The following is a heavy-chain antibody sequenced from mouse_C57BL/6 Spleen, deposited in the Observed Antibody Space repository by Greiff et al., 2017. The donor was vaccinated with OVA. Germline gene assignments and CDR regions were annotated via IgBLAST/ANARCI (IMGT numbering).Heavy chain of an antibody. CDR2: IYPGDGDT. CDR3: AREQGGNPYFDY. V-gene: IGHV1-82*01. Sequence: VQLQQSGPELVKPGASVKLSCKASGYAFSSSWMNWVKQRPGKGLEWIGRIYPGDGDTNYNGKFKGKATLTADKSSSTAYMQLSSLTSEDSAVYFCAREQGGNPYFDYWGQGTTLTVSS. CDR1: GYAFSSSW. D-gene: IGHD2-1*01. J-gene: IGHJ2*01.